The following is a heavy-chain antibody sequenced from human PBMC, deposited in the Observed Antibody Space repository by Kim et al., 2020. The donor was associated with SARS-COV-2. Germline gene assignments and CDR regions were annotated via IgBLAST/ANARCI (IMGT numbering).Heavy chain of an antibody. V-gene: IGHV1-69*01. CDR3: ARDQSMVRGYYDY. D-gene: IGHD3-10*01. Sequence: TQKFQGGVTIIADESTSTAYMVLSSLRSEDTAVYYCARDQSMVRGYYDYWGQGTLVTVSS. J-gene: IGHJ4*02.